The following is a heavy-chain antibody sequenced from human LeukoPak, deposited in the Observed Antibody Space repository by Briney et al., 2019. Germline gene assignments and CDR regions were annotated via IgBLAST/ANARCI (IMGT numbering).Heavy chain of an antibody. Sequence: ASVKVSCKASGYTFTGYFIHWARQAPGQGLEWMGWINPNSGDTNYAQKFQGRLTMTRDTSINTAYMELSRLRSADTAVYYCARDERYDSSGYPFDYWGQGTLVTVSS. CDR1: GYTFTGYF. D-gene: IGHD3-22*01. CDR3: ARDERYDSSGYPFDY. J-gene: IGHJ4*02. V-gene: IGHV1-2*02. CDR2: INPNSGDT.